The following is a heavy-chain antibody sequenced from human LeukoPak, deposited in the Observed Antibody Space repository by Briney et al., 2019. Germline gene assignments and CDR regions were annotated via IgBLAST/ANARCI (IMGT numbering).Heavy chain of an antibody. CDR2: INAGNGNT. CDR3: ARTPRGPAAAGFAY. J-gene: IGHJ4*02. CDR1: GYTFTSYA. V-gene: IGHV1-3*01. D-gene: IGHD6-13*01. Sequence: ASVKVSCKDSGYTFTSYAMHWVRQAPGQRLEWMVWINAGNGNTKYSQKFQGRVTITRDTSASTAYMELSSLRSEDTAVYYCARTPRGPAAAGFAYWGQRTLVTVSS.